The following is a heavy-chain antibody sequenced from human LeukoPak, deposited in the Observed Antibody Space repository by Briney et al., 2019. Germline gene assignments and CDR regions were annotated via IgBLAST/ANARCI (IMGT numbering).Heavy chain of an antibody. V-gene: IGHV3-74*03. J-gene: IGHJ4*02. D-gene: IGHD1-26*01. Sequence: GGSLRLSCVASGFTFSSHWMHWVRQAPGKGLVWVSHIESDGTNSKYADFVGGRFTISRDNAKNTVYLQMNSLRAEDTAVYYCAREVYGVGATPFDLWGQGDLVTVSS. CDR1: GFTFSSHW. CDR3: AREVYGVGATPFDL. CDR2: IESDGTNS.